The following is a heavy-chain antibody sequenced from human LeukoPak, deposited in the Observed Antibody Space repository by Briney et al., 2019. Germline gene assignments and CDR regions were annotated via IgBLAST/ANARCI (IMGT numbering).Heavy chain of an antibody. CDR1: RFTFSSYA. CDR3: AREEYYYGSGSYYDY. CDR2: ISGSGGST. D-gene: IGHD3-10*01. J-gene: IGHJ4*02. V-gene: IGHV3-23*01. Sequence: GGSLRLSCAASRFTFSSYAMSWVRQAPGKGLEWVSGISGSGGSTDYADSVKGRFTISRDNSKNTLYLQMNSLRAEDTAVYYCAREEYYYGSGSYYDYWGQGTLVTVSS.